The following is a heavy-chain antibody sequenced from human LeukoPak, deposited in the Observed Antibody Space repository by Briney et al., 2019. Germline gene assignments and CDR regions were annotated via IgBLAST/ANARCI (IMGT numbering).Heavy chain of an antibody. D-gene: IGHD6-19*01. CDR2: INANSGAT. J-gene: IGHJ5*01. V-gene: IGHV3-23*01. CDR3: AKPISGGLAVTADWFDP. Sequence: AGGSLRLSCTASGFAFSFFAMSWLGHPPGKGLEGVSTINANSGATSYAASVRGRFTISRDNSKNKLYLHLNSLRAEDTAVYYCAKPISGGLAVTADWFDPWGQGTLVVVS. CDR1: GFAFSFFA.